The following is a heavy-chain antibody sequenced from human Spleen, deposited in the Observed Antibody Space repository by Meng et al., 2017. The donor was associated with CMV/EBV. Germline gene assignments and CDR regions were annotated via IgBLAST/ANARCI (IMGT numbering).Heavy chain of an antibody. Sequence: LSCVVHGGSLSNYYWSWIRQPPGKGLEWVGEVSHGGRTNYNPSLKSRVTIPRDTSKNQFSLKLSSVIAADTAVYYCVRGIDYRNWFDPWGQGTLVTVSS. D-gene: IGHD4-11*01. CDR2: VSHGGRT. CDR1: GGSLSNYY. CDR3: VRGIDYRNWFDP. J-gene: IGHJ5*02. V-gene: IGHV4-34*01.